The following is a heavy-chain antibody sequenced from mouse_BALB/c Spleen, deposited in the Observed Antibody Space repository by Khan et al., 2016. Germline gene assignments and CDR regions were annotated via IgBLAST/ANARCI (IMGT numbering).Heavy chain of an antibody. CDR2: IWAGGST. CDR1: GFSFTNSG. Sequence: QVQLKESGPGLVAPSQSLSITCTVSGFSFTNSGVHWVRQPPRKGLDWLGVIWAGGSTDYNSARMTILSDTRDTTQNQVILRMNSLQTDDTAISCGARDDQDVDAWFASWGQGTLVTVSA. J-gene: IGHJ3*01. V-gene: IGHV2-9*02. CDR3: ARDDQDVDAWFAS.